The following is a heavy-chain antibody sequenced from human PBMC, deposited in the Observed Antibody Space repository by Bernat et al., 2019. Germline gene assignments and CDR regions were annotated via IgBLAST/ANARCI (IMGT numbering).Heavy chain of an antibody. CDR2: IYSGGST. CDR3: ASLIAAAANFDY. CDR1: GFTVSSNY. J-gene: IGHJ4*02. D-gene: IGHD6-13*01. Sequence: EVQLVESGGDLVQPGGSLRLSCAASGFTVSSNYMSWVRQAPGKGLEWVSVIYSGGSTYYADSVKGRFTISRDNSKNTLYLQMNSLRAEDTAVYYCASLIAAAANFDYWGQGTLVTVSS. V-gene: IGHV3-66*01.